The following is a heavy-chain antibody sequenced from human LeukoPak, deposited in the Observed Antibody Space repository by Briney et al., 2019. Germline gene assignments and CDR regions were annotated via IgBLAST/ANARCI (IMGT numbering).Heavy chain of an antibody. Sequence: ASVKVSCKASGGTFSNYGIIWVRQAPGQGLEWMGWINPHNGDTNYAQKFQGRVTMTSDTSISTAYMELTRLRSDDTAVYYCARDRGSSWYVDYWGQGTLVTVSS. D-gene: IGHD6-13*01. CDR2: INPHNGDT. J-gene: IGHJ4*02. V-gene: IGHV1-2*02. CDR3: ARDRGSSWYVDY. CDR1: GGTFSNYG.